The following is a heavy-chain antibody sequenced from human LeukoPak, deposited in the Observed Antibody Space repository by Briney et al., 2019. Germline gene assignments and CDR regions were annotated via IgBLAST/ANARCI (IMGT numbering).Heavy chain of an antibody. J-gene: IGHJ6*02. Sequence: GASVKVSCKASGGTFSSYAISWVRQAPGQGLEWMGGIIPIFGTANYAQKFQGRVTMTRDTSTSTVYMELSSLRSEDTAVYYCARGGIAAAGKYYYYYGMDVWGQGTTVTVSS. D-gene: IGHD6-13*01. V-gene: IGHV1-69*05. CDR1: GGTFSSYA. CDR2: IIPIFGTA. CDR3: ARGGIAAAGKYYYYYGMDV.